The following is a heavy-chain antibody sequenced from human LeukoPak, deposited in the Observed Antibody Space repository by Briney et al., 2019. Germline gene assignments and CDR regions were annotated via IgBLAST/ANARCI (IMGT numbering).Heavy chain of an antibody. CDR1: GGTFSSYA. CDR3: ARGLRWAGTFDY. D-gene: IGHD6-19*01. Sequence: SVKVSCKASGGTFSSYAISWVPQAPGQGLEWMGRIIPIFGTANYAQKFQGRVTITTDESTSTAYMELSSLRSEDTAVYYCARGLRWAGTFDYWGQGTLVTVSS. J-gene: IGHJ4*02. V-gene: IGHV1-69*05. CDR2: IIPIFGTA.